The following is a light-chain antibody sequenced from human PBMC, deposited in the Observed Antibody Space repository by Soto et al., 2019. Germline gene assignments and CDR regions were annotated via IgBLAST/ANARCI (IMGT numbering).Light chain of an antibody. CDR2: AAS. V-gene: IGKV1-39*01. CDR1: QSISRY. J-gene: IGKJ5*01. Sequence: DIQMTQSPSSLSASVGDRITITCRASQSISRYLNWYQHKPGKAPKLLINAASSLERGVPSRFSGSGSGTEFALTISSLQPEDFAIFYCQQSYSTPTFGQGTRLEIK. CDR3: QQSYSTPT.